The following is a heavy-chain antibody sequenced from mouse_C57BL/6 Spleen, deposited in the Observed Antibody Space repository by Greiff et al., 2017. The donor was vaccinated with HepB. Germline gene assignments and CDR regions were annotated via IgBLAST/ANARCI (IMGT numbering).Heavy chain of an antibody. J-gene: IGHJ1*03. Sequence: DVMLVESGGGLVQPGGSLKLSCAASGFTFSDYYMYWVRQTPEKRLEWVAYISNGGGSTYYPDTVKGRFTISRDNAKNTLYLQMSRLKSEDTAMYYCARGGNYYGSSYYWYFDVWGTGTTVTVSS. CDR1: GFTFSDYY. D-gene: IGHD1-1*01. CDR2: ISNGGGST. CDR3: ARGGNYYGSSYYWYFDV. V-gene: IGHV5-12*01.